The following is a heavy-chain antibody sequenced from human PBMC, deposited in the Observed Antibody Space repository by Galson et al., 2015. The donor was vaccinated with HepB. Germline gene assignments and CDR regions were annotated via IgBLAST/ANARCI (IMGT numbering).Heavy chain of an antibody. Sequence: SLRLSCAASGFTFSSYAMHWVRQAPGKGLEYVSAVSSNGGSTYYANSVKGRFTISRDNSKNTLYLQMGSLRAEDMAVYYCAREYTYYYDSSGFDYWGQGTLVTVSS. J-gene: IGHJ4*02. D-gene: IGHD3-22*01. CDR2: VSSNGGST. CDR3: AREYTYYYDSSGFDY. V-gene: IGHV3-64*01. CDR1: GFTFSSYA.